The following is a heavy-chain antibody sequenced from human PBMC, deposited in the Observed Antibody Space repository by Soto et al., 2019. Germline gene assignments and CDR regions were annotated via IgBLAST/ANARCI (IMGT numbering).Heavy chain of an antibody. V-gene: IGHV3-48*01. CDR2: ISSSSSVM. CDR3: ARTVVPAAMWAYYYYGMDV. CDR1: GFILSDCA. D-gene: IGHD2-2*01. Sequence: GGSLRLSCATSGFILSDCAMNWVRQAPGKGLEWVSYISSSSSVMDYADSVKGRFTVSRDNARNSLYLQMNSLRSDDTAVYYCARTVVPAAMWAYYYYGMDVWGQGTTVTVSS. J-gene: IGHJ6*02.